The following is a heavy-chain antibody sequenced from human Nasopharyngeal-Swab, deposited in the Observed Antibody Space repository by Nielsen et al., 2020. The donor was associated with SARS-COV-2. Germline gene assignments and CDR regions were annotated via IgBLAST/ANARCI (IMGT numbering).Heavy chain of an antibody. D-gene: IGHD2-2*01. Sequence: GESLKISCSVSEFTFSDYVMNWVRQAPGKGLVWVSRISEDGSITTYADSVKGRFTISRDNAKNTLFLQMHSLRADDTAIYYCASQLGHPDSWGQGTLVTVSS. J-gene: IGHJ4*02. CDR1: EFTFSDYV. CDR2: ISEDGSIT. CDR3: ASQLGHPDS. V-gene: IGHV3-74*01.